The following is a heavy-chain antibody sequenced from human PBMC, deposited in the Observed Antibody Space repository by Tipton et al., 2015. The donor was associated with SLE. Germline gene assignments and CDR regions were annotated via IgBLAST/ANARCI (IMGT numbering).Heavy chain of an antibody. V-gene: IGHV4-39*07. Sequence: TLSLTCTVSGGSISSSAYSWGWIRQPPGKGREWIGNFFYSGSTYSNPSLKSRVTISVDTSKNQFSLKLSSVTAADTAVYYCARRRGSSWYEDYFDYWGQGTLVTVSS. J-gene: IGHJ4*02. D-gene: IGHD6-13*01. CDR1: GGSISSSAYS. CDR2: FFYSGST. CDR3: ARRRGSSWYEDYFDY.